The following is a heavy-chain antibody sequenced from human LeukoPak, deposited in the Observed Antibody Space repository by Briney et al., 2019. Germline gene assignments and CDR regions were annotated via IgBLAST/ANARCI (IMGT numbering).Heavy chain of an antibody. Sequence: ASVKVSCKASGYTFTSYDINWVRQAPGQGLEWMGWINPNSGGTNYAQKFQGRVTMTRDTSISTVYMELSRLRSDDTAVYYCARGDGGSYLERYWGQGTLVTVSS. CDR1: GYTFTSYD. V-gene: IGHV1-2*02. CDR2: INPNSGGT. D-gene: IGHD1-26*01. J-gene: IGHJ4*02. CDR3: ARGDGGSYLERY.